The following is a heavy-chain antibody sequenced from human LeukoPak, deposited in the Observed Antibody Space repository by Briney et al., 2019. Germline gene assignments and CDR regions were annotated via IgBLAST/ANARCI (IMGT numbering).Heavy chain of an antibody. J-gene: IGHJ4*02. Sequence: SETLSLTCTVSGGSISSFYWSWIRQPAGKGLEWIGRIYTSGSTNYNPSLKSRVTMSVDTSKNQFSLKLSSVTAADTAVYYCARVRIAARLFDYWGQGTLVTVSS. CDR3: ARVRIAARLFDY. D-gene: IGHD6-6*01. CDR1: GGSISSFY. CDR2: IYTSGST. V-gene: IGHV4-4*07.